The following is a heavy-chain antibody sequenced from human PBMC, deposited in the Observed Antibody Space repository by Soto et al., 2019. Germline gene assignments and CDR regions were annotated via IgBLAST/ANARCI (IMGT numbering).Heavy chain of an antibody. CDR3: AGSSTSCYSCYYYYYMDV. D-gene: IGHD2-2*02. V-gene: IGHV3-66*01. Sequence: GGSLRLSCAASGFTVSSNYMSWVRQAPGKGLEWVSVIYSGGSTYYADSVKGRFTISRDNSKNTLYLQMNSLRAEDTAVYYCAGSSTSCYSCYYYYYMDVWGKGTTVTVSS. CDR1: GFTVSSNY. J-gene: IGHJ6*03. CDR2: IYSGGST.